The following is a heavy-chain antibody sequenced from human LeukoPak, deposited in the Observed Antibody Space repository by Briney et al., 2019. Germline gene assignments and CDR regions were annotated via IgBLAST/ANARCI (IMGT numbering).Heavy chain of an antibody. CDR3: VKDRSGTYSFDY. J-gene: IGHJ4*02. CDR2: VTSNGDRT. D-gene: IGHD1-26*01. V-gene: IGHV3-64D*06. CDR1: GFTFSTYT. Sequence: GGSLRLSCSASGFTFSTYTMHWVRQAPGKGLEYVSSVTSNGDRTLYADSVKGRFTISRDNSKDTLYLQMSSLSPEDTAVYHCVKDRSGTYSFDYWGQGTLVTVSS.